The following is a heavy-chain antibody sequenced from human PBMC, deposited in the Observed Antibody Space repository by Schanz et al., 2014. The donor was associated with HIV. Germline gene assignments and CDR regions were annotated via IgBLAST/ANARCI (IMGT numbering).Heavy chain of an antibody. CDR1: GFTFDDYA. CDR3: AKDLSVYNVHSIMVTPPVGYGMDV. V-gene: IGHV3-9*01. Sequence: ESGGGLVQPGRSLRLSCAASGFTFDDYAMHWVRQAPGKGLEWVSGISWNSGSIGYADSVKGRFTISRDNAKNSLYLQMNSLRGEDTALYHCAKDLSVYNVHSIMVTPPVGYGMDVWGQGTTVTVS. D-gene: IGHD5-18*01. J-gene: IGHJ6*02. CDR2: ISWNSGSI.